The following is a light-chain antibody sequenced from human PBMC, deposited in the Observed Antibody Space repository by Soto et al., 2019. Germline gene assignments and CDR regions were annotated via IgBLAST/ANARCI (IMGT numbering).Light chain of an antibody. CDR2: EAS. CDR1: QSVGSY. CDR3: QQRRDWPST. Sequence: EIVLTQSPATLSLSPGDRATLSCRASQSVGSYLGWYQQRPGQAPRLLIYEASNRATGIPARFSGSGSGTVFTLTISRLEPGDFAVYYCQQRRDWPSTFGGGTKVEIK. V-gene: IGKV3-11*01. J-gene: IGKJ4*01.